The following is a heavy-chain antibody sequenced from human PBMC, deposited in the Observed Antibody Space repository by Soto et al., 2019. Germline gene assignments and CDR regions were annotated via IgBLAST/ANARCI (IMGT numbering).Heavy chain of an antibody. CDR3: ARDLGQQLVDY. CDR2: ISAYNGNK. V-gene: IGHV1-18*01. D-gene: IGHD6-13*01. J-gene: IGHJ4*02. CDR1: GYSFTSYG. Sequence: ASVKVSCKASGYSFTSYGISWVRQAPGQGLEWMGWISAYNGNKKYAQKLQGRVTMTTDTSTSTAYMELRSLRSDDTAVYYCARDLGQQLVDYWGQGTLVTLSS.